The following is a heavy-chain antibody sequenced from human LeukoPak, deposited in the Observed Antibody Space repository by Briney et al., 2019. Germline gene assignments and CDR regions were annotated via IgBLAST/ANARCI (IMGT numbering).Heavy chain of an antibody. Sequence: ASVKVSCKASGYTFTGYYMHWVRQAPGQGLEWMGWINPNSGGTNYAQKFQGRVTMTRDTSISTAYMELSRLRSDDTAVYYCARELFFHIVATIGGENWFDPWGQGTLVTVSS. V-gene: IGHV1-2*02. D-gene: IGHD5-12*01. J-gene: IGHJ5*02. CDR3: ARELFFHIVATIGGENWFDP. CDR2: INPNSGGT. CDR1: GYTFTGYY.